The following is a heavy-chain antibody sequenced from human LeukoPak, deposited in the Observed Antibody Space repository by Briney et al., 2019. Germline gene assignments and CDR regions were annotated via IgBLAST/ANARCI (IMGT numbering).Heavy chain of an antibody. V-gene: IGHV3-48*04. CDR3: ARPQSKYCSGGSCYSDY. CDR1: GLTFSSYA. Sequence: GGSLRLSCAASGLTFSSYAMSWVRQAPGKGLEWVSYISSSSSTIYYADSVKGRFTISRDNAKNSLYLQMNSLRAEDTAVYYCARPQSKYCSGGSCYSDYWGQGTLVTASS. J-gene: IGHJ4*02. D-gene: IGHD2-15*01. CDR2: ISSSSSTI.